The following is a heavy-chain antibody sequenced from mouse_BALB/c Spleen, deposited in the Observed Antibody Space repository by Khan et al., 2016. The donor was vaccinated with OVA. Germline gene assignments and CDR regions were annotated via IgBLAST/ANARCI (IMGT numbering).Heavy chain of an antibody. V-gene: IGHV1-9*01. Sequence: VELVESGAELMKPGASVKISCKATGYTFSSYWIEWVKQRPGHGLEWIGEILPGSGSNNYNEKFKGQVTFTADTSSNTAYMQLSSLTSEDSAVYYCARGNSYGCSSWFGYWGQGTLVTVST. CDR2: ILPGSGSN. CDR1: GYTFSSYW. D-gene: IGHD1-1*01. CDR3: ARGNSYGCSSWFGY. J-gene: IGHJ3*01.